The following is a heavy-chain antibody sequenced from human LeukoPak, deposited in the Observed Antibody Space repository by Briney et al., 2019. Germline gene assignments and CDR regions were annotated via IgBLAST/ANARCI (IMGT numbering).Heavy chain of an antibody. V-gene: IGHV3-23*01. CDR3: AKALRAPHRPVYSYYYMDV. CDR1: EFTFSSYA. Sequence: GGSLRLSCAASEFTFSSYAMNWVRQAPGKGLEWVSTISGSGDTTYYADSVKGRFTISRDKSKNTVFLQMNSLRADDTAVYYCAKALRAPHRPVYSYYYMDVWGKGTTVTVSS. J-gene: IGHJ6*03. CDR2: ISGSGDTT.